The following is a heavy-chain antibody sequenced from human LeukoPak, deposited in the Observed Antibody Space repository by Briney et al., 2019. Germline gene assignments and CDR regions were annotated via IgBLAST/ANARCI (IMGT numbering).Heavy chain of an antibody. CDR1: GFTFSSYG. D-gene: IGHD4-17*01. J-gene: IGHJ4*02. Sequence: GGSLRLSCAASGFTFSSYGMHWVRQAPGKGLEWVAFIRYDGSNKYYADSVKGRFTISRDNSKNTLYLQMSSLRAEDTAVYYCAKSATVWGGYFDYWGQGTLVTVSS. CDR2: IRYDGSNK. V-gene: IGHV3-30*02. CDR3: AKSATVWGGYFDY.